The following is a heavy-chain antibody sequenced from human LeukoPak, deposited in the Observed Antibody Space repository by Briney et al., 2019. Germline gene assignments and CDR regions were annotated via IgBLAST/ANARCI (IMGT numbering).Heavy chain of an antibody. J-gene: IGHJ4*02. CDR3: ASSGNFDY. CDR1: GGTFSSYA. Sequence: SVKVSCKASGGTFSSYAISWVRQAPGQGLEWMGGIIPILGTANYEHKFQGRVTITADESTSTAYMELSSLRSEDTAVYYCASSGNFDYCGQGTLVTVSS. CDR2: IIPILGTA. V-gene: IGHV1-69*13.